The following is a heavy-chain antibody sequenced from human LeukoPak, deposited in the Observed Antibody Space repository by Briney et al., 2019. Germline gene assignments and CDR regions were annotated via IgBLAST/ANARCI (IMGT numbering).Heavy chain of an antibody. CDR2: VNRDGSET. V-gene: IGHV3-7*03. J-gene: IGHJ6*02. CDR3: ARNNGMDV. CDR1: GFPLSSHG. Sequence: PGGSLRLSCAPSGFPLSSHGRTGFRQFPGGGPEWVANVNRDGSETYYLDSVKGRFTISKDNAKNSLYLQMNSLRAEDTALYHCARNNGMDVWGQGTTVIVSS.